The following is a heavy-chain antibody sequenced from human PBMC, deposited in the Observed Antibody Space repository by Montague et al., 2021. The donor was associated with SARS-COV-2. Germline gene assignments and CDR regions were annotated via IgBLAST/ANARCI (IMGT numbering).Heavy chain of an antibody. V-gene: IGHV3-30*03. CDR3: ARTNSGSYSGAFDI. J-gene: IGHJ3*02. D-gene: IGHD1-26*01. CDR1: GFSFSDYW. Sequence: SLRLSCAASGFSFSDYWMHWVRQAPGKGLEWVAVISYDGSNKYYADSVKGRFTISRDNSKNTLYLQMNSLRAEDTAVYYCARTNSGSYSGAFDIWGQGTMVTVSS. CDR2: ISYDGSNK.